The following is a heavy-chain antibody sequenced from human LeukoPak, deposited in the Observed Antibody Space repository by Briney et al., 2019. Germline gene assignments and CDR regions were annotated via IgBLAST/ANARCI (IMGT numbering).Heavy chain of an antibody. CDR3: QRGATADTRHLDY. D-gene: IGHD2-21*02. V-gene: IGHV3-21*01. Sequence: SGGSLRLSCAASGFTFSSYSMNWVRQAPGKGLEWVSSISSSSSYIYYADSVKGRFTISRDNTKNSVYLQMYSLRDEDTAVYYCQRGATADTRHLDYWGQGTLVTVSS. CDR1: GFTFSSYS. CDR2: ISSSSSYI. J-gene: IGHJ4*02.